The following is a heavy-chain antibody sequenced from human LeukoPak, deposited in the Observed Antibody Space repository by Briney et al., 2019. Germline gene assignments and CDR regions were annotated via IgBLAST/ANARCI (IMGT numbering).Heavy chain of an antibody. CDR2: IYDSGST. CDR3: ARQSISGSSLSYFDY. D-gene: IGHD3-22*01. Sequence: PSETLSLTCTVSGXSISSYYWSWIRQPPGKGLEWIVNIYDSGSTNYNPSLKSRVTISVDTSKNQCSLKLSSVTAADTAVYYCARQSISGSSLSYFDYWGQGTLVNVSS. J-gene: IGHJ4*02. CDR1: GXSISSYY. V-gene: IGHV4-59*01.